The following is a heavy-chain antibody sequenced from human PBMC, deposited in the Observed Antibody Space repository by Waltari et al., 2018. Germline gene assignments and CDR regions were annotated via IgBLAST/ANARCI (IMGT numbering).Heavy chain of an antibody. CDR1: GGSISSYY. CDR3: ARGYYYDSSGYYYFAFDI. CDR2: IYTSGST. Sequence: QVQLQESGPGLVKPSETLSLTCTVSGGSISSYYWSWIRQPAGKGLEWIGRIYTSGSTNYNPSLKRRVTMSVDTSKNQFSLKLSSVTAADTAVYYCARGYYYDSSGYYYFAFDIWGQGTMVTVSS. J-gene: IGHJ3*02. D-gene: IGHD3-22*01. V-gene: IGHV4-4*07.